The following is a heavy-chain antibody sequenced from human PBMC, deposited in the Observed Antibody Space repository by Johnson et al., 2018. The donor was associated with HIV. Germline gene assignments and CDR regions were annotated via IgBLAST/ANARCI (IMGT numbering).Heavy chain of an antibody. CDR3: ASPRAVAGGGAFDI. CDR2: ISYDGSNK. D-gene: IGHD6-19*01. V-gene: IGHV3-30*04. CDR1: GFTFSSYA. Sequence: VQLVESGGGLVKPGGSLRLSCAASGFTFSSYAMHWVRQAPGKGLEWVEVISYDGSNKYYADSVKGRFTISRDNSKNTLYLQMNSLRAEDTAVYYCASPRAVAGGGAFDIWGQGTMVTVSS. J-gene: IGHJ3*02.